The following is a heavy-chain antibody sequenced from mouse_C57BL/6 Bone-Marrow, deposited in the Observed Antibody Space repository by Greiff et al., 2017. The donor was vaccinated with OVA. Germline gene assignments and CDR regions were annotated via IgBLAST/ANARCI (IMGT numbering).Heavy chain of an antibody. D-gene: IGHD1-1*01. CDR1: GYTFTNYW. CDR3: ARWGGYGSSYSNWYFDV. Sequence: QVQLQQSGAELVRPGTSVKMSCKASGYTFTNYWIGWAKQRPGHGLEWIGDIYPGGGYTNYNEKFKGKATLTADKSSSTAYMQFSSLTSEDSAIYYCARWGGYGSSYSNWYFDVWGTGTTVTVSS. J-gene: IGHJ1*03. CDR2: IYPGGGYT. V-gene: IGHV1-63*01.